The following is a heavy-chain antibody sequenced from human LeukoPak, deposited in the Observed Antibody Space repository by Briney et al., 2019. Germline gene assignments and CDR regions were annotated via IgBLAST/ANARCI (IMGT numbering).Heavy chain of an antibody. J-gene: IGHJ5*02. D-gene: IGHD1-14*01. CDR2: IYYSGST. Sequence: SETLSLTCTVSGGSISSGGYYWSWIRQHPGKGLEWIGYIYYSGSTYYNPSLKSRVTISVDTSKNQFSLKLSSVTAADTAVYYCARDPPGGWFDPWGQGTLVTVSS. CDR3: ARDPPGGWFDP. CDR1: GGSISSGGYY. V-gene: IGHV4-31*03.